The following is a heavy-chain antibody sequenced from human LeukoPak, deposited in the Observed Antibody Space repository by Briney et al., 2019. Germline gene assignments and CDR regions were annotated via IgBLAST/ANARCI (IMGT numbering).Heavy chain of an antibody. CDR1: GGSISSSSYY. V-gene: IGHV4-39*07. D-gene: IGHD3-10*01. Sequence: SETLSLTCTVSGGSISSSSYYWGWIRQPPGKGLEWIGSIYYSGSTYYNPSLKSRVTISVDTSKNQYSLKLSSVTAADTAVYYCARGGSYYYGWFDPWGQGTLVTVSS. CDR3: ARGGSYYYGWFDP. CDR2: IYYSGST. J-gene: IGHJ5*02.